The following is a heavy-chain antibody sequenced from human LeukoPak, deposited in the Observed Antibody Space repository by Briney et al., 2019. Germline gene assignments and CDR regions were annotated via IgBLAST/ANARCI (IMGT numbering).Heavy chain of an antibody. J-gene: IGHJ6*04. Sequence: AGSLRLSCAASGFTFSNEMNWVRQAPGKGLEWVSYISSSGSTIYYADSVKGRFTISRDNAKNSLYLQMNSLRAEDTAVYYCAELGITMIGGVWGKGTTVTISS. CDR1: GFTFSNE. CDR3: AELGITMIGGV. D-gene: IGHD3-10*02. CDR2: ISSSGSTI. V-gene: IGHV3-48*03.